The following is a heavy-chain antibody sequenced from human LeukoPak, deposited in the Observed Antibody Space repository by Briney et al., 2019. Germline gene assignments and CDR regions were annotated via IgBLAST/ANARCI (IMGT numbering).Heavy chain of an antibody. D-gene: IGHD3-10*01. CDR1: GGSFSGYY. V-gene: IGHV4-34*01. Sequence: PSETLSLTCAVYGGSFSGYYWSWIRQPPGKGLEWIGEINHSGSTNYNPSLKSRVTISVDTSKNQFSLKPSSVTAADTAVYYCATTYYYGSGSYRHEYYFDYWGQGTLVTVSS. J-gene: IGHJ4*02. CDR2: INHSGST. CDR3: ATTYYYGSGSYRHEYYFDY.